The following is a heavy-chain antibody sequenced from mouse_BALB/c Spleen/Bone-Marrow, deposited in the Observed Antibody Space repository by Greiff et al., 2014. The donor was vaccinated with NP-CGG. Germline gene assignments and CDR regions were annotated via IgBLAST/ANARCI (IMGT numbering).Heavy chain of an antibody. CDR1: GFSLTNYG. CDR2: IWADGST. CDR3: ARITTATGAMDY. J-gene: IGHJ4*01. V-gene: IGHV2-9*02. Sequence: VQLQESGPGLVALSQSLSITCTASGFSLTNYGVHWVRQPPGKGLEWLGVIWADGSTNYNSALMSRLSISKDNSKSQVFFKMNSLQTDDTAMYYCARITTATGAMDYWGQGTSVTVSS. D-gene: IGHD1-2*01.